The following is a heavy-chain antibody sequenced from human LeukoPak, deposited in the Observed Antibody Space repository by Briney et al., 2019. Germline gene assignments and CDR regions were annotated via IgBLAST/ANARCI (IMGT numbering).Heavy chain of an antibody. CDR1: GYSFISYW. D-gene: IGHD3-16*01. CDR2: IVPSDSCT. CDR3: ARHVGEPHPHNWFDP. J-gene: IGHJ5*02. Sequence: GESLKISCQASGYSFISYWISWLGQLPGKGLEWMGRIVPSDSCTNYSPSFQGDVTTSADKSISTAYLQWSSLKASDTAMYYCARHVGEPHPHNWFDPWGQGTLVTVSS. V-gene: IGHV5-10-1*01.